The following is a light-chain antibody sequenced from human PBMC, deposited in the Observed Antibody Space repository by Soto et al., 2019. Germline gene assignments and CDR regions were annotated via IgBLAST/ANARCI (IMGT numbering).Light chain of an antibody. V-gene: IGKV3-20*01. Sequence: EIVLTQSPGTLSLSPGERATLSCRASQSVRSSHLAWYQHKPGQAPRLLIYGASSGATGIPDRFSGSGSGTDFTLTISRLEPEDFAVYYCQQYSASPPTFGGGTKVEFK. CDR2: GAS. CDR3: QQYSASPPT. J-gene: IGKJ4*01. CDR1: QSVRSSH.